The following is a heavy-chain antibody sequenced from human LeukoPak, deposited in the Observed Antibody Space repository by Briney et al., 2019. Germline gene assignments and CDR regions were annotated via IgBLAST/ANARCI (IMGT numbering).Heavy chain of an antibody. V-gene: IGHV3-7*01. CDR3: ARARQGY. J-gene: IGHJ4*02. Sequence: GGSLRLSCAASGFTFSYYWMSWVRQAPGKGLEWVANIKQDGSEKYYVDSVKGRFTISRDNAKNSLYLQMNSLRAEDTAVYYCARARQGYWGQGTLVTVSS. CDR2: IKQDGSEK. CDR1: GFTFSYYW.